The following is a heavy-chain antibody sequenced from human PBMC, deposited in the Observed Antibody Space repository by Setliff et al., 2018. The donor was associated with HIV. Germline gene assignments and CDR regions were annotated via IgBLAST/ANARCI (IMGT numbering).Heavy chain of an antibody. V-gene: IGHV4-34*01. J-gene: IGHJ3*02. CDR3: ARAGDYDYSSHDAINI. Sequence: PSETLSLTCAVYGGSFSGYYWSWIRQPPGKGLEWIGEINHSGSTNYNPSLKSRVTISVDTSKNHFSLRVNSVTATDTAVYYCARAGDYDYSSHDAINIWGQGTMVTVSS. CDR2: INHSGST. CDR1: GGSFSGYY. D-gene: IGHD3-16*01.